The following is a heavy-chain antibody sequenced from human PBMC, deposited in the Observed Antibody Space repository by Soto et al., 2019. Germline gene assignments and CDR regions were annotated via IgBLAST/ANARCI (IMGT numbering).Heavy chain of an antibody. V-gene: IGHV1-69*06. CDR1: GGTFSSYA. CDR3: ATGFYYATHPTAYGMDV. CDR2: IIPIFGTA. J-gene: IGHJ6*02. D-gene: IGHD3-22*01. Sequence: QVQLVQSGAEVKKPGSSVKVSCKASGGTFSSYAISWVRQAPGQGLEWMGGIIPIFGTANYAQKFQGRVTITADKSTSTAYMELSSLRSEDTAVYYCATGFYYATHPTAYGMDVWGQGTTVTVSS.